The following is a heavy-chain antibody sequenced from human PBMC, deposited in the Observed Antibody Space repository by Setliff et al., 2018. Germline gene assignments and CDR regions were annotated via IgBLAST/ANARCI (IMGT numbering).Heavy chain of an antibody. J-gene: IGHJ3*02. CDR3: ATGRRWLGSAFDI. V-gene: IGHV1-8*02. D-gene: IGHD6-19*01. CDR2: INPNSGNT. Sequence: ASVKVSCKASGYSFTNYDINWVRQATGQGLEWMGWINPNSGNTDYAQKFQGRVTMTRNTSISTAYMELSSLRSEDTAVYYCATGRRWLGSAFDIWGQGTMVTVSS. CDR1: GYSFTNYD.